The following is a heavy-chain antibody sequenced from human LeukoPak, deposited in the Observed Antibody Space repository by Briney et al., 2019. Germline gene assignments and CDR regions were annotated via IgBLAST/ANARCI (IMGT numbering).Heavy chain of an antibody. CDR1: GFSFSSYA. Sequence: GGSLRLSCAASGFSFSSYAMHWVRQAPGKGLEWVAVISYDGSNKYYADSVKGRFTISRDNSRNTLHLQMNSLRAEDTAVYSCAKASLRYLDWFSDYWGQGTLVTVSS. CDR3: AKASLRYLDWFSDY. J-gene: IGHJ4*02. D-gene: IGHD3-9*01. CDR2: ISYDGSNK. V-gene: IGHV3-30*18.